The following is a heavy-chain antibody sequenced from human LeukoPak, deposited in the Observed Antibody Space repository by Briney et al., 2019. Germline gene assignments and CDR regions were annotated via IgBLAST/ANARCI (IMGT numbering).Heavy chain of an antibody. D-gene: IGHD3-22*01. CDR3: ARGYYDSSGYYTFDY. CDR1: GFTFSSYA. J-gene: IGHJ4*02. CDR2: IYSGGST. V-gene: IGHV3-66*01. Sequence: GGSLRLSCAASGFTFSSYAMSWVRQAPGKGLEWVSVIYSGGSTYYADSVKGRFTISRDNSKNTLYLQMNSLRAEDTAVYYCARGYYDSSGYYTFDYWGQGTLVTVSS.